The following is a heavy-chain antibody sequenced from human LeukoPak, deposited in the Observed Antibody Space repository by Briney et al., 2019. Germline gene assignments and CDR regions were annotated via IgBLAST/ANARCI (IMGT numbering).Heavy chain of an antibody. J-gene: IGHJ1*01. V-gene: IGHV3-74*01. CDR3: ARAPSEIGGYYPEYFRH. CDR2: IKSDGKT. CDR1: GFTFSSYW. D-gene: IGHD3-22*01. Sequence: GGSLRLSCAASGFTFSSYWMHWVRQAPGRGLVWVTRIKSDGKTNYAGSVKGRFTISRDNAKNTVSLQMNSLRAEDTGVYYCARAPSEIGGYYPEYFRHWGQGTLVTVSS.